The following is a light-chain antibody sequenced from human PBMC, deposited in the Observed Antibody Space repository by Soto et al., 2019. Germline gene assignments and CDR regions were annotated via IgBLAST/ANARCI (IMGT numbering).Light chain of an antibody. J-gene: IGLJ3*02. CDR2: EVS. CDR3: AAWDDSLSGPV. V-gene: IGLV2-14*01. CDR1: SSDVGAYNY. Sequence: QSALTQPASVSGSPGQSITISCTGTSSDVGAYNYVSWYQQHQGKAPTLMIYEVSNRPSGVSNRFSGSKSGNTASLTISGLQAEDEADYYCAAWDDSLSGPVFGGGTKLTGL.